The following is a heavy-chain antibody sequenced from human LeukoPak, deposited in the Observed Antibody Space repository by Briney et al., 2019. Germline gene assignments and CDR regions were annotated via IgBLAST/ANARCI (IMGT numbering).Heavy chain of an antibody. J-gene: IGHJ6*03. CDR2: IYSGGTT. CDR1: GFTFSRYS. V-gene: IGHV3-53*01. CDR3: ARIAGFNYYYYMDV. D-gene: IGHD2-21*01. Sequence: GGSLRLSCAASGFTFSRYSMNWVRQAPGKGLEWVSVIYSGGTTYFADSVEGRFTISRDNSKNTLYLQMNSLRAEDTAVYYCARIAGFNYYYYMDVWGKGTTVTISS.